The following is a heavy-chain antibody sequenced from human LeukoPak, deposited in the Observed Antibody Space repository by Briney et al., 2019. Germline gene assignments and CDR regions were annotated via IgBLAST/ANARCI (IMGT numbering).Heavy chain of an antibody. CDR1: GFTVSSNY. J-gene: IGHJ4*02. Sequence: GGSLRLSRAASGFTVSSNYMSWVRQAPGKGLEWVSVIYSGGSTYYADSVKGRFTISRDNSKNTLYLQMNSLRAEDTAVYYCARDRVGATPFDYWGQGTLVTVSS. CDR3: ARDRVGATPFDY. V-gene: IGHV3-66*01. CDR2: IYSGGST. D-gene: IGHD1-26*01.